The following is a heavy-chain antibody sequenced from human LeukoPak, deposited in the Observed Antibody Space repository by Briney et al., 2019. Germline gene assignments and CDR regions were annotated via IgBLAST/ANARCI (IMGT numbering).Heavy chain of an antibody. Sequence: PGGSLRLSCAASGFTFSSYAMSWVRQAPGKGLGWVSAISGSGGSTYYADSVKGRFTISRDNSKNTLYLQMNSLRAEDTAVYYCAKANTMIVTLAAFDIWGQGTMVTVSS. J-gene: IGHJ3*02. V-gene: IGHV3-23*01. CDR1: GFTFSSYA. D-gene: IGHD3-22*01. CDR3: AKANTMIVTLAAFDI. CDR2: ISGSGGST.